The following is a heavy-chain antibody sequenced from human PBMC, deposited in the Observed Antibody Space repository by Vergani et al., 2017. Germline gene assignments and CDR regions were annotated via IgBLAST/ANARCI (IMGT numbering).Heavy chain of an antibody. D-gene: IGHD2-2*01. CDR3: ARGEGVVPGYYYYYGMDV. V-gene: IGHV1-18*01. Sequence: QVQLVQSGAEVKKPGASVKVSCKASGYTFTSYGISWVRQAPGQGLEWMGWISAYNGNTNYAQKLQGRVTMTTETSTSTAYMELRSLRSDDTAVYYCARGEGVVPGYYYYYGMDVWGQGTTVTVSS. J-gene: IGHJ6*02. CDR1: GYTFTSYG. CDR2: ISAYNGNT.